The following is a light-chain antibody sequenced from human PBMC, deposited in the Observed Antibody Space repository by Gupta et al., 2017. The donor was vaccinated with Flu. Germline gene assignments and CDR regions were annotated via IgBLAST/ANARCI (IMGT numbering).Light chain of an antibody. Sequence: SDLTQPPSMSVSPGQTAEITCSGEVLSDAYSCWYQQKTGQAPVLVLQKDTVRPAGIPERFSGSTSGTEVTLTIIGVQAEDEADYYCQAADSSDRWVFGGGTKLTVL. J-gene: IGLJ3*02. V-gene: IGLV3-25*03. CDR2: KDT. CDR3: QAADSSDRWV. CDR1: VLSDAY.